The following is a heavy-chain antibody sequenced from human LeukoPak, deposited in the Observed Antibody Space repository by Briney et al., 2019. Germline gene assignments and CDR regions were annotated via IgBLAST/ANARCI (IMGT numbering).Heavy chain of an antibody. CDR1: GGSFSGHY. Sequence: PSETLSLTCAVYGGSFSGHYWSWIRQPPGKGLEWIGEINHSGSTNYNPSLKSRVTISVDTSKNQFSLKLSSVTAADTAVYYCARGRRYCSSTSCRAPNWFDPWGQGTLVTVSS. CDR3: ARGRRYCSSTSCRAPNWFDP. V-gene: IGHV4-34*01. D-gene: IGHD2-2*01. CDR2: INHSGST. J-gene: IGHJ5*02.